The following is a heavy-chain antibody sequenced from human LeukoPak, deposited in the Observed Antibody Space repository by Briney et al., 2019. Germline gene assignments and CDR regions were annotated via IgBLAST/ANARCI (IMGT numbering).Heavy chain of an antibody. V-gene: IGHV1-46*01. CDR1: GYTFTRYY. CDR3: ARRLYGSGWFDP. Sequence: ASVKVSCKASGYTFTRYYMHWVRQAPGQGLEWMGIINPSGGSTSYAQKFQGRVTMTRDMSTSTVYMELSSLRSEDTAVYYCARRLYGSGWFDPWGQGTLVTVSS. CDR2: INPSGGST. D-gene: IGHD2-15*01. J-gene: IGHJ5*02.